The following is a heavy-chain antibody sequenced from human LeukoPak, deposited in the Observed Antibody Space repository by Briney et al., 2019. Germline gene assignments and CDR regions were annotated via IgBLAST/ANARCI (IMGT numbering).Heavy chain of an antibody. D-gene: IGHD2-21*01. J-gene: IGHJ4*02. CDR2: IRYDGSNK. V-gene: IGHV3-30*02. CDR1: GFTFSSYG. CDR3: AKDICGGNCYPKGGY. Sequence: GGSLRLSCAASGFTFSSYGMHWVRQAPGKGLEWVAFIRYDGSNKYYADSVKGRFTISRDNSKNTLYLQMNSLRAEDTAVYYCAKDICGGNCYPKGGYWGQGALVTVSS.